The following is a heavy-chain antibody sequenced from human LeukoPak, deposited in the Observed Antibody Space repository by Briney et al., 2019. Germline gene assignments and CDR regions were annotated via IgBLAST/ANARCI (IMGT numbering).Heavy chain of an antibody. J-gene: IGHJ4*02. V-gene: IGHV5-51*01. Sequence: LGESLKISCKASGYSFTSYWIGWVRQMPGKGLEWMGIIYPGDSNSRYSPSFQGQVTISVDKSISTAYLQWSSLKASDTAMYYCARPNYHGSGFEYWGQGTLVTVSS. D-gene: IGHD3-10*01. CDR2: IYPGDSNS. CDR1: GYSFTSYW. CDR3: ARPNYHGSGFEY.